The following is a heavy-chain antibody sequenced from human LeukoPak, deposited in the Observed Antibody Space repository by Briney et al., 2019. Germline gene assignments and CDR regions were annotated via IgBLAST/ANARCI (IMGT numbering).Heavy chain of an antibody. CDR3: ASVYYDILTGCPPYYYYGMDV. D-gene: IGHD3-9*01. Sequence: ASVKVSCKASGYTFTSYGISWVRQAPGQGLEWMGWISAYNGSTNYAQKLQGRVTMTTDTSTSTAYMELRSLRSDDTAVYYCASVYYDILTGCPPYYYYGMDVWGQGTTVTVSS. CDR2: ISAYNGST. J-gene: IGHJ6*02. CDR1: GYTFTSYG. V-gene: IGHV1-18*01.